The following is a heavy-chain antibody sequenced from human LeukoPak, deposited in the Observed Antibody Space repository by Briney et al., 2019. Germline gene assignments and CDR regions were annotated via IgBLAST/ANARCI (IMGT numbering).Heavy chain of an antibody. CDR2: IYYSGTT. Sequence: SETLSLTFTLFGVSISSGGYYSSWICQHPGKCLEWLGHIYYSGTTYYNPSLKSRVTISVDTSKNQFSLRLTSVTAADTAVYYCARLSSRSYFDYWGQGTLVTVSS. J-gene: IGHJ4*02. D-gene: IGHD6-13*01. CDR1: GVSISSGGYY. V-gene: IGHV4-31*03. CDR3: ARLSSRSYFDY.